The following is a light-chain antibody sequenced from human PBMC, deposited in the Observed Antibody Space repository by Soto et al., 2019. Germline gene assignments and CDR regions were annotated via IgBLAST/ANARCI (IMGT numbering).Light chain of an antibody. CDR2: DVS. CDR3: CSYAGTYTYVV. CDR1: SRDVGGYNF. Sequence: QSVLNQPGSGSGVPRQAGTISCTGTSRDVGGYNFVSWYQHHPGKAPKVLIYDVSKRPSGVPDRFSGSKSGNTASLTISGLQAEDEADYHCCSYAGTYTYVVFGGGTKVTVL. J-gene: IGLJ2*01. V-gene: IGLV2-11*01.